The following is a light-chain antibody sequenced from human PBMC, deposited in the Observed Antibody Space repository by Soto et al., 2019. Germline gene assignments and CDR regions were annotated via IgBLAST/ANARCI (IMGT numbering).Light chain of an antibody. V-gene: IGKV4-1*01. Sequence: DIVMTQSPDSLAVSLGERATINCKSSQSVLYSSNNKNYLAWYQQKPGQPPKLLIYWASTRESGVPDRFSGSGSGTDFTLTISSLQAEDVAVYYCQQYYRTPPTFGQGPKVEIK. CDR3: QQYYRTPPT. CDR2: WAS. J-gene: IGKJ1*01. CDR1: QSVLYSSNNKNY.